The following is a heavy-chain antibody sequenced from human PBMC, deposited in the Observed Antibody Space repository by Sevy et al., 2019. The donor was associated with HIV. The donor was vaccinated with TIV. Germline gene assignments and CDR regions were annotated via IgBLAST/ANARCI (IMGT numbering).Heavy chain of an antibody. V-gene: IGHV1-18*01. Sequence: ASVKVSCKTSGYTFTTYGLSWVRQAPGQGLDWMGWISVYNGNTHYAQEYQGRVTMTTDTSTSTAYMELRSLRSDDTAVYYCARVSVEMATILRVLSPGASVDYWGQGTLVTVSS. CDR1: GYTFTTYG. D-gene: IGHD5-12*01. J-gene: IGHJ4*02. CDR3: ARVSVEMATILRVLSPGASVDY. CDR2: ISVYNGNT.